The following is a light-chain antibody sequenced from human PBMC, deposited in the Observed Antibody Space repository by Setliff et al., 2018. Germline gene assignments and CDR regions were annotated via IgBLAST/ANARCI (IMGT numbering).Light chain of an antibody. CDR2: DVS. CDR1: SSDVGAYDY. J-gene: IGLJ1*01. Sequence: QSVLAQPASVSGSPGQSIAISCTGTSSDVGAYDYVSWYQQHPDRAPKLMIYDVSKRPSGVSNRFSGSKSGNTASLTISGLQPEDEADYYCCSYAGIYTFVSGSGTKVTVL. CDR3: CSYAGIYTFV. V-gene: IGLV2-23*02.